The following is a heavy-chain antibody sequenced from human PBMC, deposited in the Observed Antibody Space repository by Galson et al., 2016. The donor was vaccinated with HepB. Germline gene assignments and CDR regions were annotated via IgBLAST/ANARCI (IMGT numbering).Heavy chain of an antibody. CDR3: ASNIWG. V-gene: IGHV3-74*01. D-gene: IGHD3-16*01. CDR1: GITFTNYW. J-gene: IGHJ4*02. CDR2: IDPQGGSI. Sequence: SLRLSCADSGITFTNYWMDWVRQVPGRGLEWVSRIDPQGGSIKYVDSVKGRFTISRDNAKDTLYLQMNSLRAEDTAVYFCASNIWGWGQGTLVTVSS.